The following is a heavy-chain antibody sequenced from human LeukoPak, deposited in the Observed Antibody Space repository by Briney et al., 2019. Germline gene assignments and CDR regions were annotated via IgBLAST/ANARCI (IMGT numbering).Heavy chain of an antibody. CDR3: ARGGLWSYYYYYYMDV. J-gene: IGHJ6*03. CDR2: IYTSGST. CDR1: GGSISTYY. D-gene: IGHD4/OR15-4a*01. V-gene: IGHV4-4*07. Sequence: SETLSLTCTVSGGSISTYYWSWIRQPAGKGLEWIGRIYTSGSTNYNPSLKSRVTMSVDTSKNQFSLKLSSVTAADTAVYYCARGGLWSYYYYYYMDVWGKGTTVTVSS.